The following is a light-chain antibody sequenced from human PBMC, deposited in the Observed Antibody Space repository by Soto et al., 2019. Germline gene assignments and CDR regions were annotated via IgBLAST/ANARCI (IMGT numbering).Light chain of an antibody. V-gene: IGKV3-20*01. CDR1: QTIRNTF. J-gene: IGKJ4*01. CDR3: QQYGASPT. Sequence: EIGLTQATGALSLSPGERATITCRASQTIRNTFLAWYQPRPGQAPRLLIYGASGRAAGIPDRLSGSGSGTDFTLSISRLEPEDSAVHYCQQYGASPTFGGGTQVDIK. CDR2: GAS.